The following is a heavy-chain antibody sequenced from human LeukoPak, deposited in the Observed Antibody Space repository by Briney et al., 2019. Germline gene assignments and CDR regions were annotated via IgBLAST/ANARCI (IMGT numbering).Heavy chain of an antibody. CDR1: GFTFSSYW. D-gene: IGHD6-19*01. CDR2: IKQDGSEK. J-gene: IGHJ3*02. CDR3: ARGDSSGWLDAFDI. Sequence: GGSLRLSCAASGFTFSSYWMSWVRQAPGKGLEWVANIKQDGSEKYYVDSVKGRFTISRDNAKNSLYLQMNSLRAEDTAVYYCARGDSSGWLDAFDIWGQGTMVTVSS. V-gene: IGHV3-7*01.